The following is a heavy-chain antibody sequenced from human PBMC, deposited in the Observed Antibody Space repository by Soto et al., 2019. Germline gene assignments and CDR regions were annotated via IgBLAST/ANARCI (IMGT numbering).Heavy chain of an antibody. J-gene: IGHJ4*02. CDR3: SRCHLDGFHMSY. CDR1: GGTFSSYA. CDR2: IIPIFGTA. V-gene: IGHV1-69*12. D-gene: IGHD3-10*01. Sequence: QVQLVQSGAEVKKPGSSVKVSCKASGGTFSSYAISWVRQAPGQGLEWMGGIIPIFGTANYAQKFQGRVTITADESTSTAYVELGSLRSEDTAVYCCSRCHLDGFHMSYWGQGTLVTVSS.